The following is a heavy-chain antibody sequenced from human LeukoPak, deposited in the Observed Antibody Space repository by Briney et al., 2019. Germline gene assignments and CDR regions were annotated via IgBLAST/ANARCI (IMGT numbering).Heavy chain of an antibody. CDR3: ARVGYSDFWSGYYWDY. CDR2: IRTDGSEN. V-gene: IGHV3-7*01. Sequence: PSETLSLTCAVYGGSFSGYYWSWVRQAPGKGLEWVANIRTDGSENYYVDSVKGRFTISRDNAKNSLYLQMNSLRAEDTAVYYCARVGYSDFWSGYYWDYWGQGTLATVSS. D-gene: IGHD3-3*01. J-gene: IGHJ4*02. CDR1: GGSFSGYY.